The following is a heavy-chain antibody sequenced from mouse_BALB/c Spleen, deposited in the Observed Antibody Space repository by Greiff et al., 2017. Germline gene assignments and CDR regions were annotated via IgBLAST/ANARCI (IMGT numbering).Heavy chain of an antibody. D-gene: IGHD1-2*01. CDR2: INPSTGYT. CDR3: AKDWDLLRLRYAMDY. CDR1: GYTFTSYW. V-gene: IGHV1-7*01. J-gene: IGHJ4*01. Sequence: VQLQQSGAELAKPGASVKMSCKASGYTFTSYWMHWVKQRPGQGLEWIGYINPSTGYTEYNQKFKDKATLTADKSSSTAYMQLSSLTSEDSAVYYCAKDWDLLRLRYAMDYWGQGTSVTVSS.